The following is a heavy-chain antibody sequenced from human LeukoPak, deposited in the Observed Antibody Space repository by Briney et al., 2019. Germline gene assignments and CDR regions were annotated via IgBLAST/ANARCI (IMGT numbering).Heavy chain of an antibody. J-gene: IGHJ4*02. CDR3: KCTYGDY. Sequence: ASVKVSRNSSGYTFTGDYIHRVRQTPGQGLEWMGWINPNSGGTDYAQRFQGRVTMTRHTSINTAYMELSRLRSDDTAVYCCKCTYGDYWGQGNLVTISS. V-gene: IGHV1-2*02. D-gene: IGHD2-8*01. CDR2: INPNSGGT. CDR1: GYTFTGDY.